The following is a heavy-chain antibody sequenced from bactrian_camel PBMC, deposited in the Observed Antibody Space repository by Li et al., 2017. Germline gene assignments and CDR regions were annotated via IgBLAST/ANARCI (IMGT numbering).Heavy chain of an antibody. CDR1: GFTFSTYA. Sequence: VQLVESGGGLVQPGGSLVLSCAASGFTFSTYAMNWVRQAPGKEREWVAGIGSYYGMTYYAEPVKGRFTISRDNAKNTLYLQMSSLKPEDTAMYYCASDPRIPPERCGGGSPFDPRAFAYWGQGTQVTVS. CDR3: ASDPRIPPERCGGGSPFDPRAFAY. D-gene: IGHD2*01. J-gene: IGHJ6*01. V-gene: IGHV3S31*01. CDR2: IGSYYGMT.